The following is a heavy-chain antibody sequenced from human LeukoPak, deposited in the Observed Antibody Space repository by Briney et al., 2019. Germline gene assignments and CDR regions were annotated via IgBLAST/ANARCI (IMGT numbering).Heavy chain of an antibody. V-gene: IGHV3-48*04. CDR3: AELGITIIGGV. CDR1: GFTFSSYD. J-gene: IGHJ6*04. CDR2: ISSRSSTI. D-gene: IGHD3-10*02. Sequence: GGALRLSCAASGFTFSSYDMNWVRQAPGKGLEWGSYISSRSSTIYYADSVKGRFTISRDNAKNSLYLQMNSLRAEDTAVYYCAELGITIIGGVWGKGTTVTISS.